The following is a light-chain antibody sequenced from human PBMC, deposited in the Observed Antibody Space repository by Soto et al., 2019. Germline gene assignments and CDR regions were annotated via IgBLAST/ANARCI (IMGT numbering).Light chain of an antibody. J-gene: IGKJ1*01. Sequence: VMTQSPLSLPVTLGQPASISCRASQSVSSNLAWYQQKPGQAPRLLIYGASTRATGIPARFSGSGSGTEFTLTISSLQSEDFAVYYCQQYNNWPVTFGQGTKVEIK. V-gene: IGKV3-15*01. CDR2: GAS. CDR3: QQYNNWPVT. CDR1: QSVSSN.